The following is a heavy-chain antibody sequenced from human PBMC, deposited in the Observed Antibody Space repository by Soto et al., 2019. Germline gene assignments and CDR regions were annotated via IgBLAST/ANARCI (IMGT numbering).Heavy chain of an antibody. Sequence: QVQLQESGPGLVKPSENLSLTCTVSGGSISTYYWCWIRQPPGKGLEWIGYIYYSGNTNYNPSLKSLVTISVDTSKDQFSLKLTSVTAADTAVYYCARGRFGELSPFQYWGQGTLVTVSS. J-gene: IGHJ1*01. CDR1: GGSISTYY. D-gene: IGHD3-10*01. CDR3: ARGRFGELSPFQY. V-gene: IGHV4-59*01. CDR2: IYYSGNT.